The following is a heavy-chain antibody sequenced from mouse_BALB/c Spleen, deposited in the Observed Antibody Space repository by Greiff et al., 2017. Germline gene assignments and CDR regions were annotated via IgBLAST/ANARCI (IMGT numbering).Heavy chain of an antibody. D-gene: IGHD2-4*01. CDR1: GYTFTSYW. V-gene: IGHV1-69*02. CDR3: ARWDYGAY. J-gene: IGHJ3*01. Sequence: QVQLKQPGAELVKPGASVKLSCKASGYTFTSYWMHWVKQRPGQGLEWIGEIDPSDSYTNYNQKFKGKATLTVDKSSSTAYMQLSSLTSEDSAVYYCARWDYGAYWGQGTLVTVSA. CDR2: IDPSDSYT.